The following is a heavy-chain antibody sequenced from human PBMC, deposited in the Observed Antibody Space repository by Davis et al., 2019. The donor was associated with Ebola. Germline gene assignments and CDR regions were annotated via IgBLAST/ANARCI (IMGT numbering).Heavy chain of an antibody. D-gene: IGHD6-19*01. V-gene: IGHV4-39*01. CDR3: ARQWLTHPLYYLEY. J-gene: IGHJ4*01. CDR2: IYYSGST. CDR1: GGSISSSSYY. Sequence: PSETLSLTCTVSGGSISSSSYYWGWIRQPPGKGLEWIGSIYYSGSTYYNPSLKSRVTISADTSKNQFSLKLSSVTAADTAVYYCARQWLTHPLYYLEYWGQGTLVTVSS.